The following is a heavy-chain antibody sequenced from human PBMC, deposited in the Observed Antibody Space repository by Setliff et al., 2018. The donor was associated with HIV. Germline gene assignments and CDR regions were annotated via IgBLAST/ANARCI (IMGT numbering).Heavy chain of an antibody. CDR1: HGSISPFY. CDR2: IFYTGTT. Sequence: PSETLSLTCTVSHGSISPFYWSWMRQPPGKGLEWIGYIFYTGTTKYNPSLKSRVSMSVDMSKNQLSLKLSSVTAADTAVYYCARGLRSSTYYYYYYMDVWGKGTTVTVSS. D-gene: IGHD6-6*01. V-gene: IGHV4-59*01. CDR3: ARGLRSSTYYYYYYMDV. J-gene: IGHJ6*03.